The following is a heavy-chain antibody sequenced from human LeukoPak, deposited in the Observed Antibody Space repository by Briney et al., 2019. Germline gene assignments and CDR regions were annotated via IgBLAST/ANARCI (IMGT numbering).Heavy chain of an antibody. Sequence: GGSLRLSCAASGFTFSSYTMMWVRQAPGKGLEYVSSIISSSSRIFYADSVRGRFTISRDNAKNSLYLQMNSLRAEDTAVYYCARVPVGYRGYSSAWYTDYWGQGTLVTVSS. CDR3: ARVPVGYRGYSSAWYTDY. D-gene: IGHD6-19*01. CDR1: GFTFSSYT. J-gene: IGHJ4*02. V-gene: IGHV3-21*01. CDR2: IISSSSRI.